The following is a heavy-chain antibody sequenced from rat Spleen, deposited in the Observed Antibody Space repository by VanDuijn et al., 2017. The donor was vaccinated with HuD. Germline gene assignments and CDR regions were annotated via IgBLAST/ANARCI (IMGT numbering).Heavy chain of an antibody. V-gene: IGHV5-7*01. CDR2: ISYDGSST. J-gene: IGHJ3*01. CDR3: AKARNNYDWFAY. CDR1: GFTFSDYN. D-gene: IGHD1-10*01. Sequence: EVQLVESGGGLVQPGRSLKLSCAASGFTFSDYNMAWVRQAPKKGLEWVATISYDGSSTFYRDSVRGRFTISRDNAENTVYRQMNSLRSEDTATYYCAKARNNYDWFAYWGQGTLVTVSS.